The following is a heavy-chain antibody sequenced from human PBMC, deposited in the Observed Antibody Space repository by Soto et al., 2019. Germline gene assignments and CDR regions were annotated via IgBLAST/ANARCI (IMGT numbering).Heavy chain of an antibody. CDR3: ARGIAGAASGRAFDI. J-gene: IGHJ3*02. V-gene: IGHV4-59*02. Sequence: ETLSLTCTVSVGYVSNDYWSWIRQPPGKELEWIGYIYNSGSTNYNPSLKSRVTISVDTSKNQFSLRLSSVTSADTAVYYCARGIAGAASGRAFDIWGQGTMVTVSS. CDR2: IYNSGST. D-gene: IGHD1-26*01. CDR1: VGYVSNDY.